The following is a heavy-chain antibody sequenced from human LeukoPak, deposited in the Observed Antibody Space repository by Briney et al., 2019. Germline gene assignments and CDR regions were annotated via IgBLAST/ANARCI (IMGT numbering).Heavy chain of an antibody. V-gene: IGHV3-48*01. D-gene: IGHD3-16*02. CDR1: GFTFSSYS. CDR2: ISSSSGTI. CDR3: ARDQGFRYFDP. J-gene: IGHJ5*02. Sequence: GGSLRHACAASGFTFSSYSMNWVRQAPGKGLEWVAYISSSSGTIYYTDSVKGRFTISRDNAKNSVFLQMSSLSGGDTAIYYCARDQGFRYFDPWGQGTLVTVSS.